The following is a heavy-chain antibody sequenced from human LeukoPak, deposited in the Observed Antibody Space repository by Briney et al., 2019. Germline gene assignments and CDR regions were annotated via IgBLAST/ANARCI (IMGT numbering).Heavy chain of an antibody. V-gene: IGHV4-39*07. CDR1: GGSISSWSYY. Sequence: SETLSLTCTVSGGSISSWSYYWGWIRQAPGKGLEWIGEINHSGSTNYNPSLESRVTISVDTSKNQFSLKLSSVTAADTAVYYCATEPGYCSGGRCYGGWFDPCGQGTLVTVSS. CDR3: ATEPGYCSGGRCYGGWFDP. J-gene: IGHJ5*02. D-gene: IGHD2-15*01. CDR2: INHSGST.